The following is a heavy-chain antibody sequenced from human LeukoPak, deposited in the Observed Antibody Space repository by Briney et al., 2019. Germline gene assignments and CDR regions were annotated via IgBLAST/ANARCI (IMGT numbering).Heavy chain of an antibody. D-gene: IGHD3-10*01. Sequence: ASVKVSCKASGYICTDYYLHWVRQAPGQGLEWMGIINPSGGSTTYAQKFQGTVTMTRDTSTNTVYMELSSLTSEDTAVYYCARARPSYYFDYWGQGTLVTVSS. CDR3: ARARPSYYFDY. CDR2: INPSGGST. J-gene: IGHJ4*02. V-gene: IGHV1-46*01. CDR1: GYICTDYY.